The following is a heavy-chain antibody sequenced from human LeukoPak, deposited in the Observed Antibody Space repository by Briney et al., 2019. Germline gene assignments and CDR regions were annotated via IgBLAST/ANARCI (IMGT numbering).Heavy chain of an antibody. CDR1: GFSLSTSGVG. D-gene: IGHD4-17*01. Sequence: ESGPTLVNPTQTLTLTCTFSGFSLSTSGVGVGWIRQPPGKALEWLALIYWNDNKLYSPSLKSRLTITKDTSNNQVVLTMTNMDPVDTATYYCAHYGDYRFLYYFDCWGQGTLVTVSP. CDR3: AHYGDYRFLYYFDC. CDR2: IYWNDNK. V-gene: IGHV2-5*01. J-gene: IGHJ4*02.